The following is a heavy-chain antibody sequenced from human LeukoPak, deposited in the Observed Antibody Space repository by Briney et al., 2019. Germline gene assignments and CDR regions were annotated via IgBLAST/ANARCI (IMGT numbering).Heavy chain of an antibody. CDR3: ARDTWVDTAMISLNYYYHMDV. J-gene: IGHJ6*03. V-gene: IGHV1-69*05. D-gene: IGHD5-18*01. Sequence: SVKVSCKASGGTFSSYAISWVRQAPGQGLEWMGRIIPIFGTANYAQKFQGRVTITTDESTSTAYMELSSLRSEDTAVYYCARDTWVDTAMISLNYYYHMDVWGKGTTVTVSS. CDR2: IIPIFGTA. CDR1: GGTFSSYA.